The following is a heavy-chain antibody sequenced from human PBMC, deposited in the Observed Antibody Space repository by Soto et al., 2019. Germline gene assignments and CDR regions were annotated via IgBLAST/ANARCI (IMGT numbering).Heavy chain of an antibody. D-gene: IGHD6-25*01. J-gene: IGHJ6*03. CDR3: AIGASGLYYMDV. Sequence: EVQLVESGGGLVQPGGSLRLSCAASGFTFNNYWLHLVRQAPGKGLVWVSRINGDVSNTNYADSVTGRFTISRDNAKNTVYLQMNSLRAEDTAVYYCAIGASGLYYMDVWGKGTTVTVSS. CDR2: INGDVSNT. CDR1: GFTFNNYW. V-gene: IGHV3-74*01.